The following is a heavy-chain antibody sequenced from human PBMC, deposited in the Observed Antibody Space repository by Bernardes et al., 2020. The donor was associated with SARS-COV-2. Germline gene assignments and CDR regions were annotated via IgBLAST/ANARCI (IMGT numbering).Heavy chain of an antibody. Sequence: SEPLSLTCTVSGGSISSGGYYWSWLLQHPGKGLEWIGYIYYSGSTYYNPSLKSRVTISVDTSKNQFSLKLSSVTAADTAVYYCARAPRTIFGVVTPFDYWGQGTLVTVSS. CDR3: ARAPRTIFGVVTPFDY. D-gene: IGHD3-3*01. CDR2: IYYSGST. CDR1: GGSISSGGYY. J-gene: IGHJ4*02. V-gene: IGHV4-31*03.